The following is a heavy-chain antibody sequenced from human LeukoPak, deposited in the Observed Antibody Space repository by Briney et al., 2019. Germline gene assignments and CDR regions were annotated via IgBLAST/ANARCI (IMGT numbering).Heavy chain of an antibody. CDR2: INTDGSST. D-gene: IGHD6-19*01. Sequence: GGSLRLSCAASGFTFSSYAMSWVRQAPGKGLVWVSRINTDGSSTSYADSVKGRFTISRDNAKNTLYLQMNSLRAEDTAVYYCARGDYSSGWYRGSTDAFDIWGQGTMVTVSS. V-gene: IGHV3-74*01. J-gene: IGHJ3*02. CDR1: GFTFSSYA. CDR3: ARGDYSSGWYRGSTDAFDI.